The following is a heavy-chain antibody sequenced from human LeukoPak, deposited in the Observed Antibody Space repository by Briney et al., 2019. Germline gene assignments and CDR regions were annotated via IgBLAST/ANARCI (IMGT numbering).Heavy chain of an antibody. V-gene: IGHV3-30*18. J-gene: IGHJ4*02. CDR1: GFTFSSYG. CDR3: AKGGWGTVLDY. D-gene: IGHD3-16*01. CDR2: ISYDGSNK. Sequence: PGGSLRLSCAASGFTFSSYGMHWVRQAPGKGLEWVAVISYDGSNKYYADSVKGRFTISRDNSENTLYLQLNSLRAEDTAVYYCAKGGWGTVLDYWGQGTLVTVSP.